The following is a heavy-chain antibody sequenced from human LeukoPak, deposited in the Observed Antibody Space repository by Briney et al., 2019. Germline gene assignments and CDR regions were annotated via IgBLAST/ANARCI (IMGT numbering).Heavy chain of an antibody. D-gene: IGHD6-19*01. Sequence: GGSLRLSCAASGLTFSKFAVHWVRQAPGKGLEWVAVISYDGASKYYGDSVKGRFTISRDNSIHTVYLQMNSLSPEDTAVYYCASDPPYSSGWYGLDYWGQGTLVTVSS. V-gene: IGHV3-30-3*01. CDR1: GLTFSKFA. CDR2: ISYDGASK. J-gene: IGHJ4*02. CDR3: ASDPPYSSGWYGLDY.